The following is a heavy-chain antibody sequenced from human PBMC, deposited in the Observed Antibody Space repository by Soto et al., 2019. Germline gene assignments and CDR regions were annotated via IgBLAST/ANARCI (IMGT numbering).Heavy chain of an antibody. D-gene: IGHD1-7*01. Sequence: EVQLVDSVGGLVQPGGSLRLSCAASEFTFRSYWMHCVRQSPGQGLVWVSRISGDGSSTNYADSVKGRFTISRDNAKNTVKLQIDILITEARAVYYCARSLPGTDWAFDLWGQGTMVTVSS. CDR2: ISGDGSST. CDR3: ARSLPGTDWAFDL. CDR1: EFTFRSYW. J-gene: IGHJ3*01. V-gene: IGHV3-74*01.